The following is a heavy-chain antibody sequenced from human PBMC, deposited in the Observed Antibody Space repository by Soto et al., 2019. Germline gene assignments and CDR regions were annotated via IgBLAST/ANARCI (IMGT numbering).Heavy chain of an antibody. CDR3: ARYYYDSRPFDY. CDR1: GFTFSSYE. D-gene: IGHD3-22*01. Sequence: GGSLSLSCAASGFTFSSYEMHWVRQAPGKGLEWVSYISSSGSTIYYADSVKGRFTISRDNAKNPLYLQMNSLRAEDTAVYYCARYYYDSRPFDYLGPGTPVTVSS. J-gene: IGHJ4*02. V-gene: IGHV3-48*03. CDR2: ISSSGSTI.